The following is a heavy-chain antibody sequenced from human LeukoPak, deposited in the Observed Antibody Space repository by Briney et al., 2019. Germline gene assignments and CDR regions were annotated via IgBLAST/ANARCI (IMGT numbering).Heavy chain of an antibody. Sequence: GGSLRLSCAASGFTFSDYALSWVRQAPGKGLEWVSGITGSGRSTYYADSVRGRFTISRDNSKNTLYLQMNNLRAEDTAVYYCAKAARSSVAGLFFDLWGRGTLVTVSS. CDR1: GFTFSDYA. D-gene: IGHD6-19*01. V-gene: IGHV3-23*01. CDR2: ITGSGRST. J-gene: IGHJ2*01. CDR3: AKAARSSVAGLFFDL.